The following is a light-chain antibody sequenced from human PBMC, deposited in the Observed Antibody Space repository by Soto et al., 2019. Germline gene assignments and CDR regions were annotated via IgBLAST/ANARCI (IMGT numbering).Light chain of an antibody. J-gene: IGLJ1*01. CDR3: SSYTTSNTRQIV. Sequence: QSVLTQPASVSGSPGQSITISCTGTSSDVGGYNYVSWYQHHPGKAPKLIIYDVSNRPSGVSNRFSGSKSGNTASLTLSGLQLEDEADYYCSSYTTSNTRQIVFGTGTGSPS. CDR1: SSDVGGYNY. CDR2: DVS. V-gene: IGLV2-14*03.